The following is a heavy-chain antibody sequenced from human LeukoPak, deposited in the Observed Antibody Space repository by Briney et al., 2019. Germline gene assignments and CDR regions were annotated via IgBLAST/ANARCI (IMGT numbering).Heavy chain of an antibody. CDR2: IYYSGRT. CDR1: GGSLTRLY. J-gene: IGHJ3*02. V-gene: IGHV4-59*08. D-gene: IGHD2-21*01. Sequence: PSETLSLTPTISGGSLTRLYCSRSRQAPGKGLEWIGFIYYSGRTKYNPSLQSRVTISLDTSEKKFSLKVTSVTAADTAVYYCTRLLDNDSGGDPDTFEMSGQGKVVTVSS. CDR3: TRLLDNDSGGDPDTFEM.